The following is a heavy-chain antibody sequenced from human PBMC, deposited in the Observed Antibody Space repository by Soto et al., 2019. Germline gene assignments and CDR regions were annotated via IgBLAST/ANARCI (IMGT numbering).Heavy chain of an antibody. Sequence: QVQLVQSGAEVKKPGASVKVSCKASGYTFTSYAMHWVRQAPGQRLEWMGWINAGNGNTKYSQKFQGRVTITRDTSASTAYMELSSLRSEDTAVYYCARAAGYSYGEDDAFDIWGQGTMVTVSS. CDR3: ARAAGYSYGEDDAFDI. CDR2: INAGNGNT. CDR1: GYTFTSYA. D-gene: IGHD5-18*01. J-gene: IGHJ3*02. V-gene: IGHV1-3*01.